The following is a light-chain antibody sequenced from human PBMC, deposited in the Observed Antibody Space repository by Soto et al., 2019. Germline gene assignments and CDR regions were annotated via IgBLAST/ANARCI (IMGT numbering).Light chain of an antibody. V-gene: IGKV1-39*01. CDR2: AAS. CDR3: QQSYSPPPIT. Sequence: DIQMTQSPSSLSASVGDRVTITCRASKTISNYLNWYQKKPGKAPQLLIYAASTLQRGVPSRFSGSGSGTDFTLTIGSLQPEDSATYDCQQSYSPPPITFGQGTRLEIK. CDR1: KTISNY. J-gene: IGKJ5*01.